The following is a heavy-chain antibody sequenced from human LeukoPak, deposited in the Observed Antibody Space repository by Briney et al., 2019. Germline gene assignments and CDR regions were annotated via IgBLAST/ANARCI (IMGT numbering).Heavy chain of an antibody. D-gene: IGHD3-10*01. CDR2: IIPIFGTA. V-gene: IGHV1-69*06. Sequence: ASVKVSCKASGGTFSSYAISWVRQAPGQGLEWMGGIIPIFGTANYAQKFQGRVTITADKSTSTAYMELSSLRSEDTAVYYCARDSITMVRGVIFAFDIWGQGTMVTVSS. CDR1: GGTFSSYA. J-gene: IGHJ3*02. CDR3: ARDSITMVRGVIFAFDI.